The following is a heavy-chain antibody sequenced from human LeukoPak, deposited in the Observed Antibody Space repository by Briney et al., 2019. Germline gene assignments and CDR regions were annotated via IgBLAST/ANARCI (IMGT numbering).Heavy chain of an antibody. Sequence: PGGSLRLSCAASGFTFSSYGMSWVRQAPGKGLEWVSAINGSGGSTYYADSVKGRFTISRDNSKNTLYLQMNSLRAEDTAVYYCAKTTTSRGYSGYDPLYFDYWGQGTLVTVSS. J-gene: IGHJ4*02. CDR1: GFTFSSYG. D-gene: IGHD5-12*01. V-gene: IGHV3-23*01. CDR2: INGSGGST. CDR3: AKTTTSRGYSGYDPLYFDY.